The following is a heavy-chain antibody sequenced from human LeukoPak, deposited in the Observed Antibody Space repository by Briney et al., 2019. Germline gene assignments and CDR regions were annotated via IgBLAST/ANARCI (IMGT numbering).Heavy chain of an antibody. V-gene: IGHV1-46*01. CDR2: INPSGGST. Sequence: ASVKFSCKASGYTFTSYYMHWVRQAPGQGLEWMGIINPSGGSTNYAQKFQGRVTMTRDTSTSTVYMDLSSLRSEDTAVYYCARAQVEMATMGDYWGQGTLVTVSS. CDR1: GYTFTSYY. CDR3: ARAQVEMATMGDY. D-gene: IGHD5-24*01. J-gene: IGHJ4*02.